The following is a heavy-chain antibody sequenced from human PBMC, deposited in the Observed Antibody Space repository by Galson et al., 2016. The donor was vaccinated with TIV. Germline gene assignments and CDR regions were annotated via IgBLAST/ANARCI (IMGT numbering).Heavy chain of an antibody. V-gene: IGHV5-51*01. J-gene: IGHJ4*02. CDR2: IFPDDSDT. Sequence: QSGAEVTKPGESLKISCKGSGSSFPNYWIGWVRQMPGKGLEWMGVIFPDDSDTRYSPSFQVQVTISADKSINPAYLQWSSLKASDTAMYYCARADYDNSGFWGQGTLVTVSS. CDR3: ARADYDNSGF. CDR1: GSSFPNYW. D-gene: IGHD3-22*01.